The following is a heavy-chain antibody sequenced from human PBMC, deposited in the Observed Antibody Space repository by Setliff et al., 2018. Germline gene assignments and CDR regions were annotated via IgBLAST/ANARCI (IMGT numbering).Heavy chain of an antibody. J-gene: IGHJ4*02. CDR3: ARGQLAKLGYYFDY. CDR2: IYYSGST. V-gene: IGHV4-31*03. Sequence: SETLSLTCTVSGGSISSGGYYWSWIRQHPGKGLEWIGYIYYSGSTYYNPSLKSRVTISVDTSKNQFSLKLSSVTAADTAVYYCARGQLAKLGYYFDYWGQGTLVTVSS. CDR1: GGSISSGGYY. D-gene: IGHD7-27*01.